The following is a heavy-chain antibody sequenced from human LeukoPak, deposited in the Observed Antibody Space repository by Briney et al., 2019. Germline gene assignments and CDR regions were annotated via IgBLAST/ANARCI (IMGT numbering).Heavy chain of an antibody. J-gene: IGHJ4*02. CDR1: GFTFRSYN. V-gene: IGHV3-21*01. CDR3: ARVYSANGYGSGYYDY. Sequence: GGSLRLSCAASGFTFRSYNMNWVRQAPGKGLEWVSAITSTSNHINYADSVKGRFTISRDSANNSLYLQMNSLRAEDTAVYYCARVYSANGYGSGYYDYWGQGTLVTVSS. CDR2: ITSTSNHI. D-gene: IGHD3-10*01.